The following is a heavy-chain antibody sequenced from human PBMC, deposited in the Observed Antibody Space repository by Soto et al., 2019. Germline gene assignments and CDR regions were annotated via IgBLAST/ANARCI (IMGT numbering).Heavy chain of an antibody. J-gene: IGHJ6*02. CDR2: IIPIFGTA. D-gene: IGHD3-10*01. Sequence: QVQLVQSGAEVKKPGPSVKVSCKASGGTFSSYAISWVRQAPGQGLEWMGWIIPIFGTANYAQKFQGRVTIAAEKSTSTAYMELSSLRSEDTAVYYCARGGINFYGRNYYYDMDVWGQGTTVTVSS. CDR1: GGTFSSYA. CDR3: ARGGINFYGRNYYYDMDV. V-gene: IGHV1-69*06.